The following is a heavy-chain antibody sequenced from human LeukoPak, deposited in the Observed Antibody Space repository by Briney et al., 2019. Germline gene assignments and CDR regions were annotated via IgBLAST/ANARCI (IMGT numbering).Heavy chain of an antibody. CDR3: ARGYGSGSYHYYYYYYGMDV. Sequence: KPSETLSLTCAVYGGSFSGYYWSWIRQPPGKGLEWIGEINHSGSTNYNPSLKSRVTISVDTSKNQFSLKLSSVTAADTAVYYCARGYGSGSYHYYYYYYGMDVWGKGTTVTVSS. J-gene: IGHJ6*04. D-gene: IGHD3-10*01. V-gene: IGHV4-34*01. CDR1: GGSFSGYY. CDR2: INHSGST.